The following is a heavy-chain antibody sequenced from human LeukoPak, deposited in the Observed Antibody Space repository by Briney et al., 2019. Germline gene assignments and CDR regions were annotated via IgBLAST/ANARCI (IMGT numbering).Heavy chain of an antibody. D-gene: IGHD3-22*01. Sequence: GGSLRLSCAPSVFTFSSDWMHWVRQAPGKGLVWVSRISSDGRSTDYADSVKGRFTISRDNAKNTLYLQMNSLRAEDTAVYYCASRIPYDSSSNWGQGTLVTVSS. CDR3: ASRIPYDSSSN. CDR2: ISSDGRST. CDR1: VFTFSSDW. V-gene: IGHV3-74*01. J-gene: IGHJ4*02.